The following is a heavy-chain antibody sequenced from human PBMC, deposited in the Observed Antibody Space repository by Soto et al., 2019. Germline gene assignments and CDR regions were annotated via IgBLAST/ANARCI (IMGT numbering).Heavy chain of an antibody. V-gene: IGHV3-74*01. CDR1: GFTFTNYW. D-gene: IGHD3-10*01. CDR3: NTVLEY. J-gene: IGHJ4*02. Sequence: GGSLRLSCAASGFTFTNYWMHWVRQVPGKGLVWVSRIDGVGAGTSYSDSVRGRFTISRDNAENMLYLQMNSLRAEDTAVYYFNTVLEYWGQGTLVTVSS. CDR2: IDGVGAGT.